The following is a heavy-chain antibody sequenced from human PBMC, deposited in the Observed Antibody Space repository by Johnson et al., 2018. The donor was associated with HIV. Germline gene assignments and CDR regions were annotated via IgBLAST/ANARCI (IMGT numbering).Heavy chain of an antibody. CDR1: GFTFDDYA. J-gene: IGHJ3*02. Sequence: QLVESGGGLVQPGGSLRLSCAASGFTFDDYAMHWVRQAPGKGLEWVSGISWNSGSIGYADSVKGRFTISRDNSKNTLYLQMSSLRAEDTAVYYCAKSPGKDHGGNSGAFHIWGQGTMVTVSS. CDR2: ISWNSGSI. V-gene: IGHV3-9*01. CDR3: AKSPGKDHGGNSGAFHI. D-gene: IGHD4-23*01.